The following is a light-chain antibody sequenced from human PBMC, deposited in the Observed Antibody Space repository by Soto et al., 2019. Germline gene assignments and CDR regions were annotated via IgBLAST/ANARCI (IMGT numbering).Light chain of an antibody. J-gene: IGKJ1*01. CDR1: QGISSY. V-gene: IGKV1-8*01. CDR2: AAS. Sequence: AIRMTQSPSSFSASTGDRVTITCRASQGISSYLAWYQQKPGKAPKLLIYAASTLQSGVPSRFSGSGSGTAFTITLRCLQSSYVSTYDWQQYYSYWTFGQGTKVEIK. CDR3: QQYYSYWT.